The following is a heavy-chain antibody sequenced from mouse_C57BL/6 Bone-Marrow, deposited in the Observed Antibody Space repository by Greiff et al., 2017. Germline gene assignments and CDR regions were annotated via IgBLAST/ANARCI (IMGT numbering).Heavy chain of an antibody. CDR1: GFHIKDDY. CDR3: ATARWVGY. D-gene: IGHD4-1*01. J-gene: IGHJ3*01. Sequence: EVQLQQSGAELVRPGASVKLSCTASGFHIKDDYMHWVKQRPEQGLEWIGWIDPENGDTEYASKFQGKATITADTSSSTAYLQLSSLTSEDTAVYYCATARWVGYWGQGTLVTVSA. V-gene: IGHV14-4*01. CDR2: IDPENGDT.